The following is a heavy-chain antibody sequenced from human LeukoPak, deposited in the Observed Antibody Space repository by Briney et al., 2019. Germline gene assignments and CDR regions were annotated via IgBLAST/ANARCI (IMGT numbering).Heavy chain of an antibody. CDR1: GFTFSSFA. CDR2: ISDSGGTT. Sequence: GGSLRLSCAVSGFTFSSFAMSWVRQAPGKGLEWVSVISDSGGTTFYADSVKGRFTISRDNPKNTLYLQMDSLRAEDTAVYYCAREELYDSSGYYVDWGQGTLVTVSS. J-gene: IGHJ4*02. V-gene: IGHV3-23*01. D-gene: IGHD3-22*01. CDR3: AREELYDSSGYYVD.